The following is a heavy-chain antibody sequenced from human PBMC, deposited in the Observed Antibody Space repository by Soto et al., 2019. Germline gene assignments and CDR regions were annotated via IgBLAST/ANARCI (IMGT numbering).Heavy chain of an antibody. CDR3: ARHLCGGDCPGFYFDY. Sequence: PSETLSLTCNVSGGSINGYYWSWIRQPPGKRLEWVGSVSYSGKTNYNPSLKSRVTISVDMSKNQFSLKLSSVTTADTAVYYCARHLCGGDCPGFYFDYWGQGTLVTVSS. J-gene: IGHJ4*01. CDR1: GGSINGYY. V-gene: IGHV4-59*08. D-gene: IGHD2-21*02. CDR2: VSYSGKT.